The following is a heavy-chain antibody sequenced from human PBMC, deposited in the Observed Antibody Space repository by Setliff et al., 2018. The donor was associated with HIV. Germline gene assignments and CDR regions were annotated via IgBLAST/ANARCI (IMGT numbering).Heavy chain of an antibody. Sequence: PSETLSLTCTVSGGSISSSSYYWGWIRQPPGKGLEWIGSFHYSGNTYYNPPLKSRVTISVDASRNQFSLKLNSVTAADTAVYYCAREPDSIPYDYWGQGTLVTVSS. D-gene: IGHD4-4*01. V-gene: IGHV4-39*07. J-gene: IGHJ4*02. CDR2: FHYSGNT. CDR3: AREPDSIPYDY. CDR1: GGSISSSSYY.